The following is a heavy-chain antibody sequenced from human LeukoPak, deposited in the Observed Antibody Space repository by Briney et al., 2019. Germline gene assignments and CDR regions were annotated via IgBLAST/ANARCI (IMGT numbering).Heavy chain of an antibody. CDR1: GFSFSSDS. V-gene: IGHV3-48*04. CDR2: INRDSGIK. Sequence: GGSLRLSCAASGFSFSSDSMNWVRQAPGKGLEWISYINRDSGIKYYADSVRGRLTISRDNAKNSLYLQMHSLRAEDTAVYYCAREIFWSGYFSNLHFDYWGQGTLVTVFS. CDR3: AREIFWSGYFSNLHFDY. J-gene: IGHJ4*02. D-gene: IGHD3-3*01.